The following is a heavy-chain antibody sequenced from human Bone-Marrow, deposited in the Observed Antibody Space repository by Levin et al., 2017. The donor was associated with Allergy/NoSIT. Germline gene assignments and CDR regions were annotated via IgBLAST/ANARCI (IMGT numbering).Heavy chain of an antibody. CDR1: GFSLSTYGLG. V-gene: IGHV2-5*01. CDR2: IYWNDHT. CDR3: AHSSLLAPRTDCGH. Sequence: ESGPTLVKPTQTLTLTCTFSGFSLSTYGLGVGWIRQPPGKALEWLALIYWNDHTRYSPSLKSRLIITKDPSKNQVTLTVTNMDTVDTGISYGAHSSLLAPRTDCGHWGQGIMVTVSS. J-gene: IGHJ4*02. D-gene: IGHD2-15*01.